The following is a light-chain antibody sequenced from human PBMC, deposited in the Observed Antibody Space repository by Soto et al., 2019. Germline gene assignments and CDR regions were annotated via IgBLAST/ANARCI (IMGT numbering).Light chain of an antibody. J-gene: IGKJ3*01. Sequence: VLTQSPGTLSLSPGERATLSCRASQRVNSNYFAWYQQKPGQAPRLLVFGASTRATGIPDRFSGSGSGTDFILTISRVEPEDFAGYYCQQYTASSGIFTFGPGTKVDIK. CDR1: QRVNSNY. CDR2: GAS. CDR3: QQYTASSGIFT. V-gene: IGKV3-20*01.